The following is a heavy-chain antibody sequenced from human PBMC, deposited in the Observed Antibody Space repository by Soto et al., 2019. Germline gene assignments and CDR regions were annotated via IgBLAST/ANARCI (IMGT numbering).Heavy chain of an antibody. CDR3: GKGPGSFDYRPSSDYNHIIDV. CDR1: GFTFSSYG. V-gene: IGHV3-30*18. J-gene: IGHJ6*02. CDR2: ISHDGSNE. D-gene: IGHD4-4*01. Sequence: GSLRLSCEGSGFTFSSYGIHWVRQAPGKELEWVSVISHDGSNEYYADSVRGRFTISRDNSKNTLYLQMNRLRPEDAAVYYCGKGPGSFDYRPSSDYNHIIDVWGQGTTVTVSS.